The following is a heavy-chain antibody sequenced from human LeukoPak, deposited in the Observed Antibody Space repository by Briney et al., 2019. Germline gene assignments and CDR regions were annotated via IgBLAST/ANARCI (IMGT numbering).Heavy chain of an antibody. CDR3: ARGKRRVYSVGFDY. V-gene: IGHV1-69*05. CDR1: GGTFSSYA. J-gene: IGHJ4*02. D-gene: IGHD5/OR15-5a*01. Sequence: SVKVSCKASGGTFSSYAISWVRQAPGQGLEWMGGIIPIFGTANYAQKFQGRVTITTDESTSTAYMELSSLRSEDTAVYYCARGKRRVYSVGFDYWGQGTLVTVSS. CDR2: IIPIFGTA.